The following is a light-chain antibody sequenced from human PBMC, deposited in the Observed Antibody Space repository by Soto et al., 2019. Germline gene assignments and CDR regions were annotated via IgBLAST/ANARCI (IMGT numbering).Light chain of an antibody. J-gene: IGKJ3*01. Sequence: EIVLTQSPGTLSLSPGERATLSCRASQSVTSTYLAWYQQKPGQPPRLLIYGASNRATGIPDRFSGSGSGTDLTLTISRLEPEDFTVYYCQQYHSLPTTFGPGTKVDI. V-gene: IGKV3-20*01. CDR1: QSVTSTY. CDR2: GAS. CDR3: QQYHSLPTT.